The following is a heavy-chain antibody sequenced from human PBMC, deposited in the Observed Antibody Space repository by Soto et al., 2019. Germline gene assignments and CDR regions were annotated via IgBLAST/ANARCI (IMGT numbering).Heavy chain of an antibody. CDR2: IKKDGSKI. CDR1: GFSFGSSW. D-gene: IGHD6-13*01. CDR3: ARDVFPGSSSLYLEAFDI. V-gene: IGHV3-7*05. J-gene: IGHJ3*02. Sequence: EVQLVDSGGDLVQPGGSLRLSCAASGFSFGSSWMTWVRQAPGKGLEGVANIKKDGSKINCLASVRGRFTVSRDNAKNALYLEMNSLRAEGTALYYCARDVFPGSSSLYLEAFDIWGQAKRLTVSS.